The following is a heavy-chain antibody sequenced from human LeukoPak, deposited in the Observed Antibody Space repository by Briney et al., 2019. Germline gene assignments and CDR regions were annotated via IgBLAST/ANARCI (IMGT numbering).Heavy chain of an antibody. CDR3: AAGPVYDYFEF. J-gene: IGHJ4*02. CDR1: EYSFTEYC. CDR2: INPNSGGT. Sequence: ASVKVSCKASEYSFTEYCIHLVRQAPGQGLEWMGWINPNSGGTNSAQKFQVRITLTRDTSISTAYMELSRLRSDDTAVYYCAAGPVYDYFEFWGQGTLVAVSS. D-gene: IGHD3-22*01. V-gene: IGHV1-2*02.